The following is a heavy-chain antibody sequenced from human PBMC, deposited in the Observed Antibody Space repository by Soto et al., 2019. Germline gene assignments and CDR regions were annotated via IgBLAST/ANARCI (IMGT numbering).Heavy chain of an antibody. D-gene: IGHD3-22*01. J-gene: IGHJ6*02. CDR3: ARSKSSGYYIYFYSGMDV. V-gene: IGHV4-59*01. Sequence: SETLSLTCIVSGDSISSYFWTWIRQPPGKGLEWIGYIYYSGSTNYNPSLKSRVTMSVDTSRNEFSLKLNSVTAADTAVYFCARSKSSGYYIYFYSGMDVWGQGTTVTVSS. CDR2: IYYSGST. CDR1: GDSISSYF.